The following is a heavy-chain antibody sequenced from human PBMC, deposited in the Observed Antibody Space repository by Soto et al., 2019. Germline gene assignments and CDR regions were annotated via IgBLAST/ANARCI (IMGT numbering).Heavy chain of an antibody. J-gene: IGHJ4*02. Sequence: SETLSLTCAVYGGSFSGYYWSWIRQPPGKGLEWIGEINHSGSTNYNPSLKSRVTISVDTSKNQFSLKLSSVTAADTAVYYCAGHQYSSSFDYWGQGTLVTVPQ. CDR3: AGHQYSSSFDY. CDR1: GGSFSGYY. CDR2: INHSGST. D-gene: IGHD6-13*01. V-gene: IGHV4-34*01.